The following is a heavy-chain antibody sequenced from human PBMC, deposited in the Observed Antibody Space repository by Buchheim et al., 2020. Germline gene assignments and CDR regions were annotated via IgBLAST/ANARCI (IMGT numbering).Heavy chain of an antibody. D-gene: IGHD6-19*01. Sequence: EVQLVESGGGLVQPGGSLRLSCAASGFTFSTYWMTWVRQAPGKGLDWVSDINQDGRRTYYVDSLKGRFTISRDNARNSLYLQMNSLSAEDTAVYYSARGDRFVAGPFDYGGQGT. CDR3: ARGDRFVAGPFDY. V-gene: IGHV3-7*01. CDR2: INQDGRRT. J-gene: IGHJ4*02. CDR1: GFTFSTYW.